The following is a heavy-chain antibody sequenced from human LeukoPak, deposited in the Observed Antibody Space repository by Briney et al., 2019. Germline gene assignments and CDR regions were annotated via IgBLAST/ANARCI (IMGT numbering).Heavy chain of an antibody. CDR1: GLTFSTCA. Sequence: GGSLRLSCAASGLTFSTCAMSWGRQAPGKGLEWVSTINSDENTYYADSVKGRVTISRDTSKNTLYLQMKSLRAEDTPVYYCATPEYQLLHLVYWGQGTLVTVSS. J-gene: IGHJ4*02. D-gene: IGHD2/OR15-2a*01. CDR2: INSDENT. CDR3: ATPEYQLLHLVY. V-gene: IGHV3-23*01.